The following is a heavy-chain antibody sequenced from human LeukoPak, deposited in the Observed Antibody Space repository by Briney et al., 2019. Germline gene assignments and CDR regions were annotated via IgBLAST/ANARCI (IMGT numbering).Heavy chain of an antibody. D-gene: IGHD6-19*01. CDR2: LSGSGGST. J-gene: IGHJ4*02. Sequence: GGSLRLSCAASGFPFSFYTMSWVRQAPGKGLEWVSGLSGSGGSTYYSDSVKGRFTISRDNSKNTLYLQIDFLTAEDTAVYYCARSPVAGPPNYFDYLGQGTLVTVSS. CDR3: ARSPVAGPPNYFDY. V-gene: IGHV3-23*01. CDR1: GFPFSFYT.